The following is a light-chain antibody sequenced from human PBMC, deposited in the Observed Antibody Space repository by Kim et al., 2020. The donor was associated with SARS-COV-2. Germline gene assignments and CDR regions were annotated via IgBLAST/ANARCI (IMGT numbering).Light chain of an antibody. CDR2: KAS. V-gene: IGKV1-5*03. CDR3: QQYSSSSRT. CDR1: QIISSW. Sequence: DIQMTQSPSTVSASVGDRVTITCRASQIISSWLAWYQQKPGKPPKLLIYKASTLESGVPSRFSGSGSGTEFTLAISSLQPDDFATYYCQQYSSSSRTFGQGTKVDIK. J-gene: IGKJ1*01.